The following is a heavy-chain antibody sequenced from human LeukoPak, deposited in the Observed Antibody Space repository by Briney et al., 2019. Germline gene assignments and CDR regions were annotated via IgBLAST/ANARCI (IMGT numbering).Heavy chain of an antibody. CDR2: IYYSGST. CDR1: GGSISSYY. CDR3: ARHGGTAYSSSWYNWFDP. J-gene: IGHJ5*02. V-gene: IGHV4-59*08. D-gene: IGHD6-13*01. Sequence: SETLSLTCTVSGGSISSYYWSWIRQPPGKGLEWIGYIYYSGSTNYNPSHKSRVTISVDTSKNQFSLKLSSVTAADTAVYYCARHGGTAYSSSWYNWFDPWGQGTLVTVSS.